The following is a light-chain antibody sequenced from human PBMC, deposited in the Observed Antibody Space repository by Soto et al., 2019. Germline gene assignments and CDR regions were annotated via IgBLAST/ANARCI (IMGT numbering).Light chain of an antibody. J-gene: IGKJ2*01. CDR1: QSISSW. Sequence: DIQMTQSPSTLSASVGDRVTITCRASQSISSWLAWYQQKPGKAPKLLIYKTSSLEGGVPSRFSGSGSGTEFTLTISSLQPDDFATYYCQQDNSYPYTFGQGTKLEIK. CDR3: QQDNSYPYT. V-gene: IGKV1-5*03. CDR2: KTS.